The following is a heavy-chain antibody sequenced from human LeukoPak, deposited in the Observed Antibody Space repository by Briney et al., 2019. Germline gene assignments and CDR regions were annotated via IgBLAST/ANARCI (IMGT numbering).Heavy chain of an antibody. D-gene: IGHD6-13*01. CDR3: ARDRYIAAAAGGFDY. V-gene: IGHV1-2*02. CDR1: GYTFTGYY. J-gene: IGHJ4*02. Sequence: ASVKVSCKASGYTFTGYYMHWVRQAPGQGLEWMGWINPNSGGTNYAQKFQGRVTMTRDTSISTAYMELSRLRSDDTAVYYCARDRYIAAAAGGFDYWGQGTLVTVSS. CDR2: INPNSGGT.